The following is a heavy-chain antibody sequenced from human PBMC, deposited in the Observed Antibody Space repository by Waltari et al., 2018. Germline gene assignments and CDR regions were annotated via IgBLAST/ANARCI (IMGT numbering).Heavy chain of an antibody. D-gene: IGHD3-16*02. CDR1: GGKFSPYW. CDR2: IYVGDSET. V-gene: IGHV5-51*03. Sequence: EVRLVQSGAEVNKPGESLKISCKGSGGKFSPYWIGWVRPLPGKGLEWMGIIYVGDSETRYSPSFRGQVTMSADKSITTAYLQWSSLKASDTAMYYCARREHDYDYVGGSYRRVIDTFDIWGQGTRVTVSS. J-gene: IGHJ3*02. CDR3: ARREHDYDYVGGSYRRVIDTFDI.